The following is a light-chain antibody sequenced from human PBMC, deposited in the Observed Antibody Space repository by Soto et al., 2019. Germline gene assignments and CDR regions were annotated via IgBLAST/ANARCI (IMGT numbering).Light chain of an antibody. J-gene: IGLJ1*01. CDR1: SSNIGAGYD. CDR3: QSYDSSLSGARV. V-gene: IGLV1-40*01. CDR2: HNS. Sequence: QSVLTQPPSVSGAPGQRVTISCTGSSSNIGAGYDVHWYQQLPGTAPKLLIYHNSNRPSGVPDRFSGYQSGTSASLAITGLQAEYEADYYCQSYDSSLSGARVFGTGTKVTVL.